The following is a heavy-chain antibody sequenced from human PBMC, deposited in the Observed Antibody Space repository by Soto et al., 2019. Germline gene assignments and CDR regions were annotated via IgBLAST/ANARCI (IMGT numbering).Heavy chain of an antibody. CDR3: ARGGLTFNWSFDL. V-gene: IGHV5-51*01. Sequence: GESLKISCKGSGYSFTSYWIGWVRQMPGKGLEGRGIIYPGDSDTRYSPSFQGQVTISADKSISTAYLQWSSLKASDIAMYYCARGGLTFNWSFDLWGRGTLVTVSS. J-gene: IGHJ2*01. D-gene: IGHD1-20*01. CDR2: IYPGDSDT. CDR1: GYSFTSYW.